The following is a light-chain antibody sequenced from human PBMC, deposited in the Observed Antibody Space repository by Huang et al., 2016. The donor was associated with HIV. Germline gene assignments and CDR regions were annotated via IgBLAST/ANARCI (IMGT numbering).Light chain of an antibody. J-gene: IGKJ4*01. Sequence: DIVVTQSPDSLAVSLGERATINCKSSQSVLYNSKNRNYLAWYQQKAGQPPKLLIYWASTLESGVSDRFNGSGSGADFTLTIDNLQAEDVATYYCQQYYNSPLTFGGGTRVEIK. V-gene: IGKV4-1*01. CDR2: WAS. CDR1: QSVLYNSKNRNY. CDR3: QQYYNSPLT.